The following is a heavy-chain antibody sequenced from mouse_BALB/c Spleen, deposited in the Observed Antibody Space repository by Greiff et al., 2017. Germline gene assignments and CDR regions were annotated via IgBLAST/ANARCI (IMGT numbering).Heavy chain of an antibody. V-gene: IGHV1-9*01. Sequence: QVQLQQSGAELMKPGASVKISCKATGYTFSSYWIEWVKQRPGHGLEWIGEILPGSGSTNYNEKFKGKATFTADTSSNTAYMQLSSLTSEDSAVYYCARRLRRGDAMDYRGQGTSDTVSS. CDR1: GYTFSSYW. D-gene: IGHD2-4*01. CDR3: ARRLRRGDAMDY. CDR2: ILPGSGST. J-gene: IGHJ4*01.